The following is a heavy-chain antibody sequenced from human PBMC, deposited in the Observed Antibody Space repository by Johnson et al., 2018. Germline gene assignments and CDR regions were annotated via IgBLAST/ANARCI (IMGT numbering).Heavy chain of an antibody. CDR3: AKDQAPEVGVDPFDI. J-gene: IGHJ3*02. V-gene: IGHV3-30*18. Sequence: QVQLVESGGGVVQPGRSLRLSCAASGFTFSSYGMHWVRQAPGKGLEWVAVISYDGSNKYYADSVKGRFTISRDNSKNTLYLQMNSLRAEDTAVYYCAKDQAPEVGVDPFDIWGQGTMGTVSS. CDR1: GFTFSSYG. D-gene: IGHD1-26*01. CDR2: ISYDGSNK.